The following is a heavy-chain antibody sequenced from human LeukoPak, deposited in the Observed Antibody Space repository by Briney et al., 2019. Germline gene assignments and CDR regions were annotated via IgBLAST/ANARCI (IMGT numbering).Heavy chain of an antibody. V-gene: IGHV1-46*01. Sequence: ASEKVSCKASGYTSTSYYMHRVRQAAGQGLEWMGIINPSGGSTSYAQKFQGRVTMTRNTSISTAYMELSSLRSEDTAVYYCARVARYSPTWIQLWLRANWFDPWGQGTLVTVSS. CDR3: ARVARYSPTWIQLWLRANWFDP. D-gene: IGHD5-18*01. J-gene: IGHJ5*02. CDR2: INPSGGST. CDR1: GYTSTSYY.